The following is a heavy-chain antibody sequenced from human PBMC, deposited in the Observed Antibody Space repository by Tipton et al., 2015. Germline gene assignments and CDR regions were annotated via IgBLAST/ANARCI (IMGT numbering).Heavy chain of an antibody. V-gene: IGHV3-53*01. D-gene: IGHD4-17*01. J-gene: IGHJ6*02. CDR1: GFSVSANY. CDR2: IYADGST. CDR3: ARQEGGDYGRFYGMDV. Sequence: SLRLSCVASGFSVSANYMHWVRQAPGKGLEWVSVIYADGSTYYADFVKGGFTISRDNSKNTLYLQMNSLRAEDTAVYYCARQEGGDYGRFYGMDVWGQGTTVTVSS.